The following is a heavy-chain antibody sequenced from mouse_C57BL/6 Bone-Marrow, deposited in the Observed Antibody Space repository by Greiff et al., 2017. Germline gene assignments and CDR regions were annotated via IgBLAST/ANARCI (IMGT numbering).Heavy chain of an antibody. J-gene: IGHJ1*03. Sequence: QVQLQQPGAELVKPGASVKLSCTASGYTFTSYWMHWVKQRPGQGLEWIGMIHPNSGSTNYNEKFKSKATLTVDKSSRTAYMQLSSLTSEDSAVYYCARGAYWYFDVWGTGTTVTVSS. CDR1: GYTFTSYW. V-gene: IGHV1-64*01. CDR3: ARGAYWYFDV. CDR2: IHPNSGST.